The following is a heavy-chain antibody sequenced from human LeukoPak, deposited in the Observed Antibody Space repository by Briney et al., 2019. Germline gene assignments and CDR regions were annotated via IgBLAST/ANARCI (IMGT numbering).Heavy chain of an antibody. CDR1: GFTFNLYE. CDR3: ARRSHNSYGCFDY. D-gene: IGHD5-18*01. CDR2: ISTNGNTR. J-gene: IGHJ4*02. V-gene: IGHV3-48*03. Sequence: PGGSLGLSCAASGFTFNLYEMSWVRQAPGKGLDWVSYISTNGNTRYDADSVKRRFTISRDNAKNSLYLQMNSLRAEDTAVYYCARRSHNSYGCFDYWGQGTPVTVSS.